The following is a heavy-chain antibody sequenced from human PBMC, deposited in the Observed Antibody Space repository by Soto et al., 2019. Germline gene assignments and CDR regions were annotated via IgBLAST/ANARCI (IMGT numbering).Heavy chain of an antibody. CDR2: INHSGST. Sequence: LEILSLTCAVYGGSFIGYYWSWIRQSPGKGLEWIGEINHSGSTNYNPSLKSRVTISVDTSKNQFSLKLSSVTAADTAVYYCARAGIAARQDYYYYYGMDVWGQGTTVTVSS. CDR1: GGSFIGYY. J-gene: IGHJ6*02. D-gene: IGHD6-6*01. CDR3: ARAGIAARQDYYYYYGMDV. V-gene: IGHV4-34*01.